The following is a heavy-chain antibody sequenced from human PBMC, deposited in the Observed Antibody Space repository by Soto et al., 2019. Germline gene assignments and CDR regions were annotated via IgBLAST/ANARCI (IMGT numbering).Heavy chain of an antibody. J-gene: IGHJ6*02. D-gene: IGHD6-13*01. Sequence: QVQLVQSGAEEKKPGASVKVSCKASGYTFTSYAMHWVRQAPGQRLEWMGWINAGNGNTKYSQKFQGRVTITRDTSASTDYMELSSLRSEDTAVYYCAVEQQLGSYYGMDVWGQGTTVTVSS. CDR2: INAGNGNT. CDR1: GYTFTSYA. CDR3: AVEQQLGSYYGMDV. V-gene: IGHV1-3*05.